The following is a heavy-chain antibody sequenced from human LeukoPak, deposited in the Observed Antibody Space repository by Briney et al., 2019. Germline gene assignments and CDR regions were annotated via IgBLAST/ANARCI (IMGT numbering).Heavy chain of an antibody. CDR2: IPYDGSNK. J-gene: IGHJ4*02. V-gene: IGHV3-30*04. CDR1: GFTFSSYA. Sequence: GRTLRLSCAASGFTFSSYALHWVRQAPGKGLEWVALIPYDGSNKYYADSVKGRFTVSRDNSKNTLYLQMNSLRAEDTAVYYCAKDSRSLYYYDSSGYYFDYWGQGTLVTVSS. D-gene: IGHD3-22*01. CDR3: AKDSRSLYYYDSSGYYFDY.